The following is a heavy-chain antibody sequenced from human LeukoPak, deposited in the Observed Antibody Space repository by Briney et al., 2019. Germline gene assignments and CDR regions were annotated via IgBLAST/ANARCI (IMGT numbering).Heavy chain of an antibody. J-gene: IGHJ6*03. D-gene: IGHD3-10*01. Sequence: SETLSLTCTVSGGSISSSSYYWGWIRQPPGKGLEWIGSIYYSGSTYYNPSLKSRFTISVDTSKNQFSLKLSSVTAADTAVYYCAGPRAGYYGAYYMDVWGKGTMVTVSS. CDR3: AGPRAGYYGAYYMDV. CDR1: GGSISSSSYY. V-gene: IGHV4-39*01. CDR2: IYYSGST.